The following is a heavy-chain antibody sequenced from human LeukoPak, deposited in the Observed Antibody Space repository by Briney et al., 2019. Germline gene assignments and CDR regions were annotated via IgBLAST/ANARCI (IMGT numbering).Heavy chain of an antibody. D-gene: IGHD3-10*01. Sequence: PGGSLRLSCAASGFTFSNAWMSWVRQAPGKGLEWVGRIKSKTDGGTTDYAAPVKGRFTISRDDSKNTLYLQMNSLKTEDTAVYYCTPSHGLLWFGEFDYWGQGTLVTVSS. CDR2: IKSKTDGGTT. V-gene: IGHV3-15*01. J-gene: IGHJ4*02. CDR1: GFTFSNAW. CDR3: TPSHGLLWFGEFDY.